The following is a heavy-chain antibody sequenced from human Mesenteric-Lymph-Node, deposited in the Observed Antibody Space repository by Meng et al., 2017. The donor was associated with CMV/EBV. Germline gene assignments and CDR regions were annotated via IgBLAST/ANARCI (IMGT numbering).Heavy chain of an antibody. CDR1: GFTFSNYG. Sequence: GGSLRLSCAASGFTFSNYGMHWVRQAPGKGLEWVAVISYDGSNKYYADSVKGRFTISRDNSKNTLYLQMNSLRAEDTAVYYCAKDRYCSSTSCYSIDYYGMDVWGQGTTVTVSS. CDR3: AKDRYCSSTSCYSIDYYGMDV. CDR2: ISYDGSNK. V-gene: IGHV3-30*12. D-gene: IGHD2-2*01. J-gene: IGHJ6*02.